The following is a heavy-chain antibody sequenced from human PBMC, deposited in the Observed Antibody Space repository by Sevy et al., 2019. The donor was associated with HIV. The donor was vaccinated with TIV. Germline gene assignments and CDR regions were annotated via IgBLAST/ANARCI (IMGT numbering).Heavy chain of an antibody. CDR3: ARDQLLWFGELLLNWFDP. D-gene: IGHD3-10*01. V-gene: IGHV1-8*01. CDR2: MNPNSGNT. J-gene: IGHJ5*02. Sequence: ASVKVSCKASGYTFTSYDINWVRQATGQGLEWMGWMNPNSGNTGYAQKFQGRVTMTRNTSISTAYMELSSLRSEDTAVYYCARDQLLWFGELLLNWFDPWGQGTLVTVSS. CDR1: GYTFTSYD.